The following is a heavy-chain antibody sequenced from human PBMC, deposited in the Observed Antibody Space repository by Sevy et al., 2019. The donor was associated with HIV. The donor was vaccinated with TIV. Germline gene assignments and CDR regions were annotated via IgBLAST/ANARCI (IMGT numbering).Heavy chain of an antibody. CDR2: IRNKVKSYTT. CDR3: AAVGASRGXFDI. Sequence: GGSLRLSCVASGFTFGDHYMDWVRQAPGKGLEWVGRIRNKVKSYTTEYAASVKGRFIVSRDDSKKSLYLQMNSLKTEDTAVYYCAAVGASRGXFDIWGRGTLVTVSS. J-gene: IGHJ2*01. V-gene: IGHV3-72*01. CDR1: GFTFGDHY. D-gene: IGHD1-26*01.